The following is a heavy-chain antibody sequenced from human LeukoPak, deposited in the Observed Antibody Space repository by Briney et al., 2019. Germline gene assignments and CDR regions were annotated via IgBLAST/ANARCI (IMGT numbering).Heavy chain of an antibody. V-gene: IGHV3-23*01. CDR3: AKAPPYKKYFDY. D-gene: IGHD1-1*01. CDR2: ISGGGGST. Sequence: GGSLRLSCAASGFTFTSYSMNWVRQAPGKGLEWVSTISGGGGSTYYADSVKGRFTISRDNSKNTLYLQMNSLRAEDTAVYYCAKAPPYKKYFDYWGQGTLVTVSS. CDR1: GFTFTSYS. J-gene: IGHJ4*02.